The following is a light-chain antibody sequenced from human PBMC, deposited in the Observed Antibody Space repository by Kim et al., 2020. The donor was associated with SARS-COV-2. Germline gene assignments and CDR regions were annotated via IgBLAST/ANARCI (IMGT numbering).Light chain of an antibody. CDR1: SSDVGGYNY. CDR3: SSYTSSSTVV. CDR2: DVS. Sequence: GQSITIACTGPSSDVGGYNYVSWYQQHPGKAPKLMIYDVSKRPSGVSNRFSGSKSGNTASLTISGLQAEDEADYYCSSYTSSSTVVFGGGTQLTVL. J-gene: IGLJ2*01. V-gene: IGLV2-14*04.